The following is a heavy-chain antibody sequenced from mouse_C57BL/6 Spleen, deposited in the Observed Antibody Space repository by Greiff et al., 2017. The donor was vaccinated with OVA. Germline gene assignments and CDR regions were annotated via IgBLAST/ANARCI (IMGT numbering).Heavy chain of an antibody. D-gene: IGHD2-1*01. CDR1: GFTFSSYG. CDR2: ISSGGSYT. J-gene: IGHJ3*01. Sequence: EVMLVESGGDLVKPGGSLKLSCAASGFTFSSYGMSWVRQTPDKRLEWVATISSGGSYTYYPDSVKGRFTISRDNAKNTLYLQMSSLKSEDTAMYYCARRDTSTPFAYWGQGTLVTVSA. V-gene: IGHV5-6*02. CDR3: ARRDTSTPFAY.